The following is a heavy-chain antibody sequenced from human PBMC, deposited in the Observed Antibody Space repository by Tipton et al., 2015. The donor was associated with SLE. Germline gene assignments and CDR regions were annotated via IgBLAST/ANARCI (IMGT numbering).Heavy chain of an antibody. V-gene: IGHV4-39*07. CDR1: GGSISSSSYY. D-gene: IGHD3-3*01. CDR3: ARTQGVWSGYYMDY. J-gene: IGHJ4*02. Sequence: TLSLTCTVSGGSISSSSYYWGWIRQPPGKGLEWIGSIYYSGSTYYNPSLKSRVTISVDTSKNQSSLKLSSVTAADTAVYYCARTQGVWSGYYMDYWGQGTLVTVSS. CDR2: IYYSGST.